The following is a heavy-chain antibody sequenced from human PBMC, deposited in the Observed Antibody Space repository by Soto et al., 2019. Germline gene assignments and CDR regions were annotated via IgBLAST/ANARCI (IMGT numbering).Heavy chain of an antibody. Sequence: PSETLSLTCNFSGCPICNGHYYRSWIRQPPGKGLEWIGYIYYSGSTYYNPSLKSRVTISVDTSKSQFSLKLSSVTAADTAVYYCARAGYSGSGTIDYWGQG. CDR3: ARAGYSGSGTIDY. J-gene: IGHJ4*02. D-gene: IGHD3-10*01. CDR2: IYYSGST. V-gene: IGHV4-30-4*01. CDR1: GCPICNGHYY.